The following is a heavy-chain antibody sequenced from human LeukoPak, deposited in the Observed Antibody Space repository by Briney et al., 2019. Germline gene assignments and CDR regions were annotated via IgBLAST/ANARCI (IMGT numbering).Heavy chain of an antibody. CDR1: GFTFSSYA. J-gene: IGHJ4*02. CDR3: AKGGYCSTTSCPPDY. D-gene: IGHD2-2*01. V-gene: IGHV3-23*01. Sequence: PGGSLRLSCAASGFTFSSYAMSWVRQAPGKGLEWVSAISGSGGSTYYADSVKGRFTISRDNSKNTLYLQMNSLRAEDTAVYHCAKGGYCSTTSCPPDYWGQGTLVTVSS. CDR2: ISGSGGST.